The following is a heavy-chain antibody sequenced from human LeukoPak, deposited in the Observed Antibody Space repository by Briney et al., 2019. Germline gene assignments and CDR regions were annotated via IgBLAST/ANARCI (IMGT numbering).Heavy chain of an antibody. Sequence: ASVKVSCKASGYTFTNYAITWVRQATGQGLEWMGWMNPNSGNTGYAQKFQGRVTMTRNTSISTAYMELSSLRSEDTAVYYCARVPDIVVVPAARRWFDPWGQGTLVTVSS. V-gene: IGHV1-8*02. CDR1: GYTFTNYA. CDR2: MNPNSGNT. J-gene: IGHJ5*02. CDR3: ARVPDIVVVPAARRWFDP. D-gene: IGHD2-2*01.